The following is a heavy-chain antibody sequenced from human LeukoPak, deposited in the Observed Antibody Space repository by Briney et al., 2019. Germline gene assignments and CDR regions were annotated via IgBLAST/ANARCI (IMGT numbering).Heavy chain of an antibody. J-gene: IGHJ4*02. Sequence: PGGSLRLSCVVSGITFSNYAMSWVRQAPGKGLEWVSAISGSGGSIYYADSVKGRFTISRDNSKNTLYLQMNSLRAEDTAVYYCAKGTISSGWYWGQGTLVTVSS. CDR1: GITFSNYA. CDR3: AKGTISSGWY. D-gene: IGHD6-19*01. CDR2: ISGSGGSI. V-gene: IGHV3-23*01.